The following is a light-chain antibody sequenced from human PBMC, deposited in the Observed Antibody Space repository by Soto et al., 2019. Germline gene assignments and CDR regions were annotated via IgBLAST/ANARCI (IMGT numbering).Light chain of an antibody. Sequence: DIVLTQSPGTLSLSPGERATLSCRASQSVSGSYLAWYQQKPGQPPRLLIYGASSRATGIPDRFSGSGSGTDFTLTITRLEPEDFAVYYCQQYGSLPRTFGQGTKVEIK. J-gene: IGKJ1*01. CDR2: GAS. CDR1: QSVSGSY. V-gene: IGKV3-20*01. CDR3: QQYGSLPRT.